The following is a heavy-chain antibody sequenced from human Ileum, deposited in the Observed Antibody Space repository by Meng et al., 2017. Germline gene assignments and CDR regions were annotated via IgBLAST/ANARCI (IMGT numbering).Heavy chain of an antibody. J-gene: IGHJ4*02. V-gene: IGHV4-4*02. D-gene: IGHD6-13*01. CDR3: VRCEGYTLGD. CDR1: GAPISSRDW. Sequence: VGLQGSVTGLVKASGTMFLPVDVTGAPISSRDWWSWVRQPPGKGREWIGEISQESGRTNYNPSLKSRVTITLDKSKNQFSLNLNSVTAADTAVYYCVRCEGYTLGDWGLGTLVTVSS. CDR2: ISQESGRT.